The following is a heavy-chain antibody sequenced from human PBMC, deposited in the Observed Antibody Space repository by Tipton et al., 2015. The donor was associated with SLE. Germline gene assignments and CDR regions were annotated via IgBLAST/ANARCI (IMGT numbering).Heavy chain of an antibody. D-gene: IGHD3-10*01. CDR3: ALPRQAVDI. CDR2: TRNKANSYTT. Sequence: SLRLSCAVSGFTFSDHYMDWVRQAPGKGLEWVCRTRNKANSYTTEYAASVRGRFTISRDDSENSLYLHMNSLKNEDTAMYYCALPRQAVDIWGQGTMVSVSS. J-gene: IGHJ3*02. V-gene: IGHV3-72*01. CDR1: GFTFSDHY.